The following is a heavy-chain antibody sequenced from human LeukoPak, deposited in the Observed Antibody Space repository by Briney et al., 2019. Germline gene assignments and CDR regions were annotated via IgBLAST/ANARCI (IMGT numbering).Heavy chain of an antibody. CDR2: SADGSATK. V-gene: IGHV3-48*04. CDR1: GFDFGAFG. D-gene: IGHD3-16*01. Sequence: GGSLRLSCVVSGFDFGAFGMNWVRQAPGKGLECISYSADGSATKYYADSVKGRFIISRDNAKKSLYLRMNSLRAEDTAVYYCARRSFEGFDYWGQGTLVTVSS. CDR3: ARRSFEGFDY. J-gene: IGHJ4*02.